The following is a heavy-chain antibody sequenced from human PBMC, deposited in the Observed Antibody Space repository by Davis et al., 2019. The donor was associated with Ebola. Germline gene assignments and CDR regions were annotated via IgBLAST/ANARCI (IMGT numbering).Heavy chain of an antibody. CDR3: ASRSPYFGVQDDY. CDR1: GGSISSYY. CDR2: IYYSGST. V-gene: IGHV4-59*12. J-gene: IGHJ4*02. Sequence: PSETLSLTCTVSGGSISSYYWSWIRQPPGKGLEWIGYIYYSGSTNYNPSLKSRVTISVDTSKNQFSLKLSSVTAADTAVYYCASRSPYFGVQDDYWGQGTLVTVSS. D-gene: IGHD4-17*01.